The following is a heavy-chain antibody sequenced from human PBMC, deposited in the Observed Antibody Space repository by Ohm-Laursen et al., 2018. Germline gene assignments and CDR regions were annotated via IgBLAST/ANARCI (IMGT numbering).Heavy chain of an antibody. CDR2: IDWDDDK. D-gene: IGHD6-13*01. CDR1: GFSLSTSGMC. Sequence: TQTLTLTCTFSGFSLSTSGMCVSWIRQPPGKALEWLARIDWDDDKFYSTSLKTRLTISKDTSKNQVVLTVTNMDPVDTATYYCARIRRYSSSWFYFDYWGQGTLVTVSS. J-gene: IGHJ4*02. V-gene: IGHV2-70*16. CDR3: ARIRRYSSSWFYFDY.